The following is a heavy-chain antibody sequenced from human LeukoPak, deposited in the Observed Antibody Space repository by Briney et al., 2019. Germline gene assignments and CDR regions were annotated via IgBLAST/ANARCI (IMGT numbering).Heavy chain of an antibody. CDR3: ARYCGGDCLYYYYGMDV. D-gene: IGHD2-21*02. Sequence: PGGSLRLSCAASGFTFSSYGMHWVRQAPGKGLEWVAVIWYDGSNKYYADSVKGRFTISRDNSKNTLYLQMNSLRAEDTAVYYCARYCGGDCLYYYYGMDVWGQGTTVTVSS. V-gene: IGHV3-33*01. CDR2: IWYDGSNK. CDR1: GFTFSSYG. J-gene: IGHJ6*02.